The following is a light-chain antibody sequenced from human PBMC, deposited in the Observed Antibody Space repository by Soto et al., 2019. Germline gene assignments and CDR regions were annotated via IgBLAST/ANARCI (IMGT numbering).Light chain of an antibody. V-gene: IGKV3D-20*02. CDR3: QQRSNWPPT. CDR1: QSVYNNY. Sequence: SQDSLAVSLGERATIDCRASQSVYNNYLAWYQHKPGQAPRLLIYAASSRATGIPDRFIVSGSGTDFTLTISSLEPEDFAVYFCQQRSNWPPTFGQGTRLEI. J-gene: IGKJ5*01. CDR2: AAS.